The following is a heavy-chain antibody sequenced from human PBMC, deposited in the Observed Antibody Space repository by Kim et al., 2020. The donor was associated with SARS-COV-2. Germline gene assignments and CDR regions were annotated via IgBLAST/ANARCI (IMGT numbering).Heavy chain of an antibody. CDR1: GFTFRTYA. CDR3: ARDMRWNHFDY. Sequence: GGSLRLSCAASGFTFRTYAIHWVRQAPGKGLEWVAVISHDGRNIFYADSVKGRFSISRDDSKNTLYLQMNSLTAEDTAVYYCARDMRWNHFDYWGQGTLVTVSS. CDR2: ISHDGRNI. V-gene: IGHV3-30*04. D-gene: IGHD1-1*01. J-gene: IGHJ4*02.